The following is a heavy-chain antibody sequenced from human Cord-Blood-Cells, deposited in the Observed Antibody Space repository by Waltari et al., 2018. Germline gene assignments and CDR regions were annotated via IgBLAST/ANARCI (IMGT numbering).Heavy chain of an antibody. CDR1: GYSFTSYW. Sequence: AEVKKPGESLKISCKGSGYSFTSYWIGWVRQMPGKGLEWMGIIYPGDSDTRYSPSFQGQVTISADKSISTAYLQWSSLKASDTAMYYCARCPEGPRPRNLYSSSPHPYNWFDPWGQGTLVTVSS. CDR2: IYPGDSDT. J-gene: IGHJ5*02. CDR3: ARCPEGPRPRNLYSSSPHPYNWFDP. D-gene: IGHD6-6*01. V-gene: IGHV5-51*01.